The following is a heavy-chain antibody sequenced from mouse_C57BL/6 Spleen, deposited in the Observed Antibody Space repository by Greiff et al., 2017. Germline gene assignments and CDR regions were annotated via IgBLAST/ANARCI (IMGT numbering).Heavy chain of an antibody. J-gene: IGHJ1*03. CDR2: IGTGSGST. CDR3: ARWDYRNSLWYFDV. V-gene: IGHV1-77*01. D-gene: IGHD2-5*01. Sequence: QVQLQQSGAELVKPGASVKISCKASGYTFTDYYINWVKQRPGQGLEWSGKIGTGSGSTYYNEKFKGKATLTADQSSSPAYMQLSSLTSEDSAVYFCARWDYRNSLWYFDVWGTGTTVTVSS. CDR1: GYTFTDYY.